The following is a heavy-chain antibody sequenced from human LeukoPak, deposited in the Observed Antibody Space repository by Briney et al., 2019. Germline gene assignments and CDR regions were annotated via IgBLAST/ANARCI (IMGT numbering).Heavy chain of an antibody. CDR2: IYSGGDT. Sequence: GGSLRLSCAASGFTVSSNYMSWVRQAPGKGLEWVSVIYSGGDTYYADSVKGRFTISRDSSKNTLFLQMNSLRAEDTAMYYCAKDPSVAGTVDDAFDIWGQGTMVTVSS. V-gene: IGHV3-66*01. CDR3: AKDPSVAGTVDDAFDI. D-gene: IGHD6-19*01. J-gene: IGHJ3*02. CDR1: GFTVSSNY.